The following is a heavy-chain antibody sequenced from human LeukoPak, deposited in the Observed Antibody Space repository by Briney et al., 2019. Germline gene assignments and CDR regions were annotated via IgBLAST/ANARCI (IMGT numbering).Heavy chain of an antibody. Sequence: ASVKVSCKSSVYTFTGYYMHWVRQPPGQGLEWMGWINPNSGGTNYAQKFQGRVTMTRDTSINTAYMELSRLRSDDTAVYYCARTVFGEYSYGIDYWGQGTLVTVSS. CDR2: INPNSGGT. CDR3: ARTVFGEYSYGIDY. D-gene: IGHD5-18*01. V-gene: IGHV1-2*02. CDR1: VYTFTGYY. J-gene: IGHJ4*02.